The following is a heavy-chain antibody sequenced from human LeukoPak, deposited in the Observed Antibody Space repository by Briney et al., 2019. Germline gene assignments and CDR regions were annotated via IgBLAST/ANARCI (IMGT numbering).Heavy chain of an antibody. V-gene: IGHV4-59*08. CDR1: GGSINSDY. D-gene: IGHD2-2*02. Sequence: SETLSLTCTVSGGSINSDYWSWIRQPPGKGLEWIGYIYHSGSTNYNPSLKSRVIISLDTSKNQFSLNLSFVTAADTAVYYCARLKYIPYYNYDLDVWGQGTTVTVSS. CDR3: ARLKYIPYYNYDLDV. J-gene: IGHJ6*02. CDR2: IYHSGST.